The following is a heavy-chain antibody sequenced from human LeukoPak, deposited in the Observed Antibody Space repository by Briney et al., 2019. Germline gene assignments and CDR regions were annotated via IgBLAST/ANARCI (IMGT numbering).Heavy chain of an antibody. V-gene: IGHV1-46*01. J-gene: IGHJ4*02. CDR3: ARGEEGAPDTAMV. CDR2: INPSGGST. Sequence: ASVKVSCKASGYTFTSYYMHWVRQTPGQGLEWMGIINPSGGSTSYAQKFQGRVTMTEDTSTDTAYMELSSLRSEDTAVYYCARGEEGAPDTAMVWGQGTLVTVSS. D-gene: IGHD5-18*01. CDR1: GYTFTSYY.